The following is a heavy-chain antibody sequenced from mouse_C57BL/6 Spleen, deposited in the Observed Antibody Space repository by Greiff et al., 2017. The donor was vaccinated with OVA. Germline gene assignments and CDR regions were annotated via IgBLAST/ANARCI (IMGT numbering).Heavy chain of an antibody. D-gene: IGHD2-5*01. V-gene: IGHV1-82*01. Sequence: LQESGPELVKPGASVKISCKASGYAFSSSWMNWVKQRPGKGLEWIGRIYPGDGDTNYNGKFKGKATLTADKSSSTAYMQLSSLTSEDSAVYFCARSESNYGAMDYWGQGTSVTVSS. CDR1: GYAFSSSW. CDR2: IYPGDGDT. CDR3: ARSESNYGAMDY. J-gene: IGHJ4*01.